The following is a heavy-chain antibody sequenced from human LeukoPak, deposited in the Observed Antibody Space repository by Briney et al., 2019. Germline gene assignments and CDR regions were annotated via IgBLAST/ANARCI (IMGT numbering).Heavy chain of an antibody. CDR2: IIPIFGTA. Sequence: GASVKVSCKASGYTFTSYYMHWVRQAPGQGLEWMGGIIPIFGTANYAQKFQGRVTITADESTSTAYMELSSLRSEDTAVYYCARLSGGYSYGQNDYWGQGTLVIVSS. CDR3: ARLSGGYSYGQNDY. V-gene: IGHV1-69*13. J-gene: IGHJ4*02. D-gene: IGHD5-18*01. CDR1: GYTFTSYY.